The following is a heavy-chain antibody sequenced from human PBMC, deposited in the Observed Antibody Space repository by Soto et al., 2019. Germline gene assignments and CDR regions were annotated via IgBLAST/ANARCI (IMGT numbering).Heavy chain of an antibody. CDR1: GGTFRNYA. CDR2: SIPVFGTA. Sequence: QVQLVQSGAEVKKPGSSVKLSCKTSGGTFRNYAINWVRQAPGQGLEWMGGSIPVFGTANYAQTLQGRFTITADESTSTAYMELSSLRSEDTAVYYCAIPLPKQQLVRGAFDHWGQGTLVNVAS. V-gene: IGHV1-69*01. CDR3: AIPLPKQQLVRGAFDH. J-gene: IGHJ4*02. D-gene: IGHD6-13*01.